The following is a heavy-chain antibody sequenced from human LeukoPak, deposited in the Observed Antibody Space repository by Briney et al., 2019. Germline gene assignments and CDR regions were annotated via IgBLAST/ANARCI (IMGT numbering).Heavy chain of an antibody. CDR1: GFTFSSYG. CDR2: IWYDGSNK. J-gene: IGHJ4*02. D-gene: IGHD3-22*01. Sequence: GGSLRLSCAASGFTFSSYGMHWVRQAPGKGLEWVAVIWYDGSNKYYADSVKGRFTISRDNSKNTLYLQMNSLRAEDTAVYYCARPRNSYDSSGYLDYWGQGTLVTVSS. CDR3: ARPRNSYDSSGYLDY. V-gene: IGHV3-33*01.